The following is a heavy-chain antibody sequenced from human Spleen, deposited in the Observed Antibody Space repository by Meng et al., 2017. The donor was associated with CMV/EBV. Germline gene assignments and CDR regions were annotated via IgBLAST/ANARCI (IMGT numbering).Heavy chain of an antibody. J-gene: IGHJ5*02. V-gene: IGHV3-30*04. CDR3: ARGYCSSTSCYTVS. CDR1: GFTFSSYA. CDR2: ISYDGGNK. Sequence: GGSLRLSCAASGFTFSSYAMHWVRQAPGKGLEWVAVISYDGGNKYYADSVKGRFTISRDNSKNTLYLQMNSLRAEGTAVYYCARGYCSSTSCYTVSWGQGTLVTVSS. D-gene: IGHD2-2*02.